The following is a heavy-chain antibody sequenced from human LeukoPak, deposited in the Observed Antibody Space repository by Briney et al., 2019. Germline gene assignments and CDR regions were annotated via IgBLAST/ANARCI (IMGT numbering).Heavy chain of an antibody. D-gene: IGHD1-26*01. CDR2: ISGGGTNT. CDR1: GFTFSSYA. Sequence: GGSLRLSCAASGFTFSSYAMGWVRQAPGKGLEWVSAISGGGTNTYYADSVKGRFTISRDNSKNTLYLQLNSLRVEDTAEYYCAKAHGGSYHSGIDWGQGTLVIVSS. J-gene: IGHJ4*02. CDR3: AKAHGGSYHSGID. V-gene: IGHV3-23*01.